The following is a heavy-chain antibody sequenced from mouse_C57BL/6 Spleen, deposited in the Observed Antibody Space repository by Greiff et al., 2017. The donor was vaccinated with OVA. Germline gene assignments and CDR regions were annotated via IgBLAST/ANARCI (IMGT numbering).Heavy chain of an antibody. CDR3: ARSEYYGSSSYFDY. D-gene: IGHD1-1*01. J-gene: IGHJ2*01. Sequence: VQLQESGAELVRPGTSVKVSCTASGYAFTNYLIEWVKQRPGQGLEWIGVINPGSGGTNYNEKFKGKATLTADKSSSTAYMQLSSLTSEDSAVYFCARSEYYGSSSYFDYWGQGTTLTVSA. CDR1: GYAFTNYL. CDR2: INPGSGGT. V-gene: IGHV1-54*01.